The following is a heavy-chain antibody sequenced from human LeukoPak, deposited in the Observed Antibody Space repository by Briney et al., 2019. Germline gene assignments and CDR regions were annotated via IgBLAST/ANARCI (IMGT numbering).Heavy chain of an antibody. Sequence: SETLSLTCSVSGGSISTYYWSWIRQPPGKGLEWICYVHYSGSTNSNPSLKSRVTISVDTSKNQFSLKLRSVTAADTAVYYCARAHGGTYTEGYFFDYWGQGTLVTVSS. CDR1: GGSISTYY. V-gene: IGHV4-59*01. J-gene: IGHJ4*02. CDR2: VHYSGST. CDR3: ARAHGGTYTEGYFFDY. D-gene: IGHD1-26*01.